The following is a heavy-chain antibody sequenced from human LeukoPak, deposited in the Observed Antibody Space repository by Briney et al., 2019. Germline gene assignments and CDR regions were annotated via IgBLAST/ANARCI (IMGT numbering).Heavy chain of an antibody. Sequence: SVKVSCKASGGTFSSYAISWVRQAPGQGLEWMGGIIPIFGTANYAQKSQGRVTITADESTSTAYMELSSLRSEDTAVYYCARFPPRGEVDWFDPWGQGTLVTVSS. CDR1: GGTFSSYA. D-gene: IGHD3-16*01. CDR2: IIPIFGTA. J-gene: IGHJ5*02. CDR3: ARFPPRGEVDWFDP. V-gene: IGHV1-69*13.